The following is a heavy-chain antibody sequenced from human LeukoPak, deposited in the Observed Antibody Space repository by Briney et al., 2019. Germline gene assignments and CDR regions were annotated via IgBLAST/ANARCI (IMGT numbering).Heavy chain of an antibody. D-gene: IGHD3-10*01. Sequence: GGSLRLSCAASGFTFSSYAMSWVRQAPGKGLEWVSAISGSGGSTYYADSVKGRFTISRDNSKNTLFLEMKSLRAEDTAFYYCAKDFRGTQDWGQGTLVTVSS. J-gene: IGHJ4*02. CDR1: GFTFSSYA. CDR2: ISGSGGST. CDR3: AKDFRGTQD. V-gene: IGHV3-23*01.